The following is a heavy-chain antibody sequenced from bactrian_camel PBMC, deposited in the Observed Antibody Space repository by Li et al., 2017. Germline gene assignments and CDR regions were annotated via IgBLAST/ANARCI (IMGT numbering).Heavy chain of an antibody. CDR2: IDTYRYT. CDR3: AAASRRSACWYLLTTDFGN. D-gene: IGHD6*01. CDR1: GYTGSSYC. J-gene: IGHJ6*01. V-gene: IGHV3S31*01. Sequence: DVQLVESGGGSVQAGRSLRLSCAASGYTGSSYCMGWFRQAPGKEREGVAAIDTYRYTHYADSVKGRFTISKDNAKNTLYLQMNSLKPEDTAMYYRAAASRRSACWYLLTTDFGNWGQGTQVTVS.